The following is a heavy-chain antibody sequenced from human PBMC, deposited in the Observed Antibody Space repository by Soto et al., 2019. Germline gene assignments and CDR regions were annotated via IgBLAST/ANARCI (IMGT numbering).Heavy chain of an antibody. Sequence: EVQLVETGGGLIQPGGSLRLSCAASGFSVSSSDMSWVRQVPGEGLEWVSVIYGGGSTHDADYVKGRFSVSRDTSKNTVDLQMNSLRVDDTAVYYCGTSSRKDYHFAMDVWGQGTAVTVSS. J-gene: IGHJ6*02. CDR3: GTSSRKDYHFAMDV. CDR1: GFSVSSSD. V-gene: IGHV3-53*02. CDR2: IYGGGST. D-gene: IGHD6-6*01.